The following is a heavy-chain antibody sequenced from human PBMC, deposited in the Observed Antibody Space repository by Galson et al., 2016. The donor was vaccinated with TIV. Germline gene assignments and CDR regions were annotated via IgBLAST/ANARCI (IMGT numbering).Heavy chain of an antibody. CDR2: IVDTGGTT. Sequence: SLRLSCAASGFTFSSFGMHWVRQAPGKGLEWVSGIVDTGGTTYYADSVKGRFTISRDNSKNTLYLQMNSLRAEDTAVYYCAKRKNYGGDAFDLWGQGTLVTVSS. CDR3: AKRKNYGGDAFDL. V-gene: IGHV3-NL1*01. D-gene: IGHD4-23*01. J-gene: IGHJ3*01. CDR1: GFTFSSFG.